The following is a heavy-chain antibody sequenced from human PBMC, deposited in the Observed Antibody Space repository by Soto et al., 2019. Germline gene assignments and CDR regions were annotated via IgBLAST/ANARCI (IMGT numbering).Heavy chain of an antibody. J-gene: IGHJ4*02. V-gene: IGHV3-30*18. CDR1: GFTFSSYG. CDR2: ISCDGNNK. D-gene: IGHD3-22*01. Sequence: PGGSLRLSCAASGFTFSSYGMHWVRQAPGKGLEWVAVISCDGNNKYYVDSVKGRITISRDNSKNTLYLQMNSLRAEDTAVYYCAKDTYYHDSSGYYIFEYWGQGT. CDR3: AKDTYYHDSSGYYIFEY.